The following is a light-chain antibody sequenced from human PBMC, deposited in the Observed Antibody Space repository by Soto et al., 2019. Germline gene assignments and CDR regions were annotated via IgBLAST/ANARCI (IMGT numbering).Light chain of an antibody. J-gene: IGKJ1*01. CDR1: HSISSW. Sequence: DMQMTQSPSTLSASVGDRVTSTCRASHSISSWLAWYQQKPGKAPKLLIYKASSLESGVPSRFSGSGSGTEFTLTISSLQPDDFATYYCQQYNSFPTFGQGTKVEIK. CDR3: QQYNSFPT. V-gene: IGKV1-5*03. CDR2: KAS.